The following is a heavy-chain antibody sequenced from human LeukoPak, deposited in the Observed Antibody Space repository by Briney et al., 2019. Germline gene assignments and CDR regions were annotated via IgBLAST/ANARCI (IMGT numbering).Heavy chain of an antibody. CDR1: GGSISSGDYY. CDR3: ARSEPINGDYVVDY. D-gene: IGHD4-17*01. J-gene: IGHJ4*02. CDR2: IYYSGST. Sequence: SETLSLTCTVSGGSISSGDYYWSWIRQPPGKGLEGIGYIYYSGSTYYNPSLKRRVTISVDTSKNQFSLKLSSVTAADTAVYYCARSEPINGDYVVDYWGQGTLVTVSS. V-gene: IGHV4-30-4*08.